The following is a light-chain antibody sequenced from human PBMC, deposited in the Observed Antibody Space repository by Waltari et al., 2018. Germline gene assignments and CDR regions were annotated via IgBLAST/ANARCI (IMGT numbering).Light chain of an antibody. J-gene: IGKJ4*01. Sequence: DIQMTQSPSSVSASVGDRVTITCRASQGISNWLAWYQQKPGKAPNLLVYSASNLQSGVPSRCSGSGSGTDFTLTISSLQPEDFATYYCQQTSTFPVTFGGGTEVEF. CDR3: QQTSTFPVT. CDR2: SAS. CDR1: QGISNW. V-gene: IGKV1-12*01.